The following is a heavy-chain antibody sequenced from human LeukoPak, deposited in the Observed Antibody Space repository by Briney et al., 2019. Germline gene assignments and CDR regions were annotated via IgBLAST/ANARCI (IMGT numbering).Heavy chain of an antibody. V-gene: IGHV4-34*01. CDR3: ARGKRRGMLGGVIVYFDY. J-gene: IGHJ4*02. CDR2: INHSGST. Sequence: SETRSLACAVDGGSFSGYYWSWIRQPPGKWLEWVGEINHSGSTNYNPSLKSRVTISVDTSKNQFSLKLSSVTAADTAVYYCARGKRRGMLGGVIVYFDYWGQGTLVTVSS. CDR1: GGSFSGYY. D-gene: IGHD3-16*02.